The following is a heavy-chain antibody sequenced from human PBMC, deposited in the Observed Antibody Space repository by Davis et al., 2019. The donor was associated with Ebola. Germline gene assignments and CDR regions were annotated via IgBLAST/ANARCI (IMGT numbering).Heavy chain of an antibody. V-gene: IGHV3-30*04. CDR3: ASGGYGGYSYGLLL. Sequence: GESLKISCAASGFTFSSYAMHWVRQAPGKGLEWVAVISYDGSNKYYADSVKGRFTISRDNSKNTLYLQMNSLRAEDTAVYYCASGGYGGYSYGLLLWGQGTLVTVSS. CDR2: ISYDGSNK. D-gene: IGHD5-18*01. CDR1: GFTFSSYA. J-gene: IGHJ4*02.